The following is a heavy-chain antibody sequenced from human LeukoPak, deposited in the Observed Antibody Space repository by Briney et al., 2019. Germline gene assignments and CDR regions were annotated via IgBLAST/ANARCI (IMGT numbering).Heavy chain of an antibody. CDR1: RFTVSSNY. CDR2: IYSGGST. D-gene: IGHD4-17*01. CDR3: AKSLTVTTRIHSIDP. J-gene: IGHJ4*02. Sequence: GGSLRLSCAASRFTVSSNYMSWVRQAPGKGLEWVSVIYSGGSTYYADSVKGRFTISRENSKNTLYLQMNSLRAEDTAVYYCAKSLTVTTRIHSIDPRGQGTLVNVSP. V-gene: IGHV3-53*01.